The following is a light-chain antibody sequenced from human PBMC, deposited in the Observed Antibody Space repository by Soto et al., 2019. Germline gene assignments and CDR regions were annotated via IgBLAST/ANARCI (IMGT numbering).Light chain of an antibody. CDR2: TAS. V-gene: IGKV1-9*01. J-gene: IGKJ4*02. Sequence: DIQLTQSPSFLSASVGDRVTITCRASQGIDSYLAWYQHTPGKAPKLLIYTASTLQRGVPSRFSGSGSGTDFTLTSNSLQPEDFGTYYCQQIKSFPRTFGGGTKVEIK. CDR1: QGIDSY. CDR3: QQIKSFPRT.